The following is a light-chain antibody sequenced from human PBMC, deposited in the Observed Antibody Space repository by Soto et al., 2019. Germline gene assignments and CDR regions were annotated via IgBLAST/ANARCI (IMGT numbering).Light chain of an antibody. Sequence: VIWMTQSPSLLSAATGDRVTISCRVSQGISSYLAWYQQKPGKAPELLIYAASTLQSELPSRFSGSGSGTDFTLTISCLPAEDFANYHCQQYYSLPQEFGQGTKVEIK. CDR3: QQYYSLPQE. J-gene: IGKJ1*01. CDR1: QGISSY. CDR2: AAS. V-gene: IGKV1D-8*01.